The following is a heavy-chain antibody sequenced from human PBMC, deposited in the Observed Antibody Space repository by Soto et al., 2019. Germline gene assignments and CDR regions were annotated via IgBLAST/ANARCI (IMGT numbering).Heavy chain of an antibody. CDR3: ARAGGRGSGFRDIDY. D-gene: IGHD3-22*01. CDR2: IGTAGDT. CDR1: GFTFSSYD. Sequence: EVQLVESGGGLVQPGGSLRLSCAASGFTFSSYDMHWVRQATGKGLEWVSAIGTAGDTYYPGSVKGRFTISRENAKNSLYLQMNSLRAGDTAVYYCARAGGRGSGFRDIDYWGQGTLVTVSS. V-gene: IGHV3-13*04. J-gene: IGHJ4*02.